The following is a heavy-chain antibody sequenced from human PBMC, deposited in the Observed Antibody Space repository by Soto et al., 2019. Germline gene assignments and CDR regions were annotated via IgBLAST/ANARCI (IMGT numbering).Heavy chain of an antibody. D-gene: IGHD3-9*01. CDR2: MNPNSGNT. CDR3: ASSRLTYDILTGYSHYYYGMDV. Sequence: GASVKVSCKASGYTFTSYDINWVRQATGQGLEWMGWMNPNSGNTGHAQKFQGRVTMTRNTSISTAYMELSSLRSEDTAVYYCASSRLTYDILTGYSHYYYGMDVWGQGTTVTVSS. J-gene: IGHJ6*02. V-gene: IGHV1-8*01. CDR1: GYTFTSYD.